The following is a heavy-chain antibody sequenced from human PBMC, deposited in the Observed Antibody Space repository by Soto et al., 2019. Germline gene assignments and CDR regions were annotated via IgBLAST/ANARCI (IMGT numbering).Heavy chain of an antibody. CDR2: INSDLGGT. J-gene: IGHJ3*01. V-gene: IGHV1-2*02. CDR1: RYIFSGYY. D-gene: IGHD2-15*01. Sequence: QEQLEQSGAEVKKPGASVMVSCKASRYIFSGYYFHWVRQAPGQGPEGMGWINSDLGGTNYAKRFQGRFTMTRDTSTKTVYIEWSSLRYDDTAVYFCASTPSVVATTVILGDDAFDLCGHGTLITVSS. CDR3: ASTPSVVATTVILGDDAFDL.